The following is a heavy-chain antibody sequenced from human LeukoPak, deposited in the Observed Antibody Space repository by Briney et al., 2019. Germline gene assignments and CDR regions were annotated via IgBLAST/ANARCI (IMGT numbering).Heavy chain of an antibody. J-gene: IGHJ4*02. CDR3: ARERTFGGVISY. CDR1: GGSISSSSYY. Sequence: SETLSLTCTVSGGSISSSSYYWSWIRQPPGKGLECIGYIYYSGSTNYNPSLKSRVTISLDTSKNQFSLKLSSVTAADTAVYYCARERTFGGVISYWGQGTLVTVSS. CDR2: IYYSGST. D-gene: IGHD3-16*02. V-gene: IGHV4-61*01.